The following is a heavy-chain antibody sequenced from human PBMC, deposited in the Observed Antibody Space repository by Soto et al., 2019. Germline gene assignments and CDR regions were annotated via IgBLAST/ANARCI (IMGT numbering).Heavy chain of an antibody. D-gene: IGHD3-22*01. J-gene: IGHJ1*01. CDR2: IIPIFGTA. CDR3: ARDGLDYYDSSGYYLWH. Sequence: QVQLVQSGAEVKKPGSSVKVSCKASGGTFSSYAISWVRQAPGQGLEWMGGIIPIFGTANYAQKFQGRVTITADESTSTAYMELSSLRSEDTAVYYCARDGLDYYDSSGYYLWHWSQGTLVTVSS. V-gene: IGHV1-69*01. CDR1: GGTFSSYA.